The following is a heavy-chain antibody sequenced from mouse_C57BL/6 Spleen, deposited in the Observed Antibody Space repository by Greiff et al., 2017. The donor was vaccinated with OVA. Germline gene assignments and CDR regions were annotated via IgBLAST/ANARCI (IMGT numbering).Heavy chain of an antibody. V-gene: IGHV1-64*01. D-gene: IGHD1-1*01. J-gene: IGHJ4*01. CDR1: GYTFTSYW. CDR2: IHPNSGST. CDR3: ARAHYYGSILYAMDY. Sequence: QLHHPLSYLVNPGASVKLSCKASGYTFTSYWMHWVKQRPGQGLEWIGMIHPNSGSTNYNEKFKSKATLTVDKSSSTAYMQLSSLTSEDSAVYYCARAHYYGSILYAMDYWGQGTSVTVSS.